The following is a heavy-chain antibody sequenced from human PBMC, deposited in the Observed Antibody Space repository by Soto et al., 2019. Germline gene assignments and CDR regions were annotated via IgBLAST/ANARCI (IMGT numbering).Heavy chain of an antibody. CDR2: ISSTSNTI. J-gene: IGHJ6*02. V-gene: IGHV3-48*02. CDR3: ARSSGARYFFPMDV. D-gene: IGHD2-15*01. Sequence: PGGSLRLSCAASGFTLSSYSMNWVRQAPGKGLEWVSYISSTSNTIYYADSVKGRFTISRDNAKNSLYLQMDSLRDEDTAVYYCARSSGARYFFPMDVWGQGTTVTVSS. CDR1: GFTLSSYS.